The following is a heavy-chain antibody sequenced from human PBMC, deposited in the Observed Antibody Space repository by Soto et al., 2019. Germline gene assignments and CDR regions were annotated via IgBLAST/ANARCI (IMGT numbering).Heavy chain of an antibody. V-gene: IGHV4-61*03. CDR3: ARVKRETFQKKIDY. CDR2: IYYSGSS. J-gene: IGHJ4*02. CDR1: GGSVSSDVYN. Sequence: SDTLSLTCAVPGGSVSSDVYNWRWIRNPPGKGLEWVGDIYYSGSSNYPPSLRNRAILSVHTHKHHFALKVTSVTDADADVYYCARVKRETFQKKIDYWGPGVLVTVS.